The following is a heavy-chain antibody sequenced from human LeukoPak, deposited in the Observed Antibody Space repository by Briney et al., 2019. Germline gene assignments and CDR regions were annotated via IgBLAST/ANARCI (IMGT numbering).Heavy chain of an antibody. V-gene: IGHV3-74*01. CDR3: VKDFVGADEF. CDR1: GFTLSSYW. D-gene: IGHD1-26*01. Sequence: GGSLRLSCAASGFTLSSYWMHWVRQAPGKGLVWVSRINEDGSTINYADSVRGRFTISRDIAKNTLYLQMNSLRPEDTAVYYCVKDFVGADEFWGQGTLVTVSS. J-gene: IGHJ4*02. CDR2: INEDGSTI.